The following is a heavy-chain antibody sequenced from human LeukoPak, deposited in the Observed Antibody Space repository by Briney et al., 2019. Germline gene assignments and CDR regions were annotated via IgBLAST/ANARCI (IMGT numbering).Heavy chain of an antibody. D-gene: IGHD2-2*01. CDR2: INPHSGGT. V-gene: IGHV1-2*02. J-gene: IGHJ6*03. Sequence: PVASVKVSCKASGYTFTGYYIHWVRQAPGQGLEWMGWINPHSGGTNYAQKFQGRVTMTRDTSISTAYMELSRLRSDDTAVYYCARTDYKLQVNTRYYYYYMDVWGKGTTVTISS. CDR1: GYTFTGYY. CDR3: ARTDYKLQVNTRYYYYYMDV.